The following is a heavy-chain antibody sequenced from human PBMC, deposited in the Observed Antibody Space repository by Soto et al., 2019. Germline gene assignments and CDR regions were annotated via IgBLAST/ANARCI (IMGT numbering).Heavy chain of an antibody. CDR3: ARGLTYYYGSGSYYPPSY. Sequence: GGSLRLSCAASGFTFSSYAMHWVRQAPGKGLEWVAVISYDGSNKYYADSVKGRFTISRDNSKNTLYLQMNSLRAEDTAVYYCARGLTYYYGSGSYYPPSYWGQGTLVTVSS. D-gene: IGHD3-10*01. CDR2: ISYDGSNK. V-gene: IGHV3-30-3*01. CDR1: GFTFSSYA. J-gene: IGHJ4*02.